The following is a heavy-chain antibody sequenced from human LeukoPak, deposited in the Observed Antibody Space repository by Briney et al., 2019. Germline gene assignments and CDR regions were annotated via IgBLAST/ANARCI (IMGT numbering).Heavy chain of an antibody. CDR2: INQDGSEK. Sequence: GGSLRLSCAASGFTFSSYWMSWVRQVPGKGREGVANINQDGSEKHYVDSVKGRFTISRDNANNSLFLQMDSLRAEDTAFYYCSREDYFGSGSPAYWGQGTPVTVSS. D-gene: IGHD3-10*01. CDR3: SREDYFGSGSPAY. J-gene: IGHJ4*02. CDR1: GFTFSSYW. V-gene: IGHV3-7*01.